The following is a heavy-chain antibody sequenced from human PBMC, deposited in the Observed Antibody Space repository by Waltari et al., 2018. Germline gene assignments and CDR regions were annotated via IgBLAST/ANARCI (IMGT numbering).Heavy chain of an antibody. D-gene: IGHD3-3*01. CDR3: ARDYPSNYDFWSGGYFDY. Sequence: EVQLVESGGGLVQPGGSLRLSCAASGFTFSSYSMNWVRQAPGQGLEWVSYISSSSSNIYYADSVKGRFTISRDNAKNSLYLQMNSLRAEDTAVYYCARDYPSNYDFWSGGYFDYWGQGTLVTVSS. V-gene: IGHV3-48*01. CDR2: ISSSSSNI. J-gene: IGHJ4*02. CDR1: GFTFSSYS.